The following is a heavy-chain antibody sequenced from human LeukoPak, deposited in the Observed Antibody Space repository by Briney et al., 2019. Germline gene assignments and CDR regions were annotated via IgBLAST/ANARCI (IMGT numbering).Heavy chain of an antibody. J-gene: IGHJ6*04. CDR2: IKQDGSEK. Sequence: GGSLRLSCAASGFAFNTFWMSWVRQAPGKGLEWVANIKQDGSEKYYVDSVKGRFTISRDNAKNSLYLQMNSLRAEDTAVYYCARSLFVWGKGTTVTVSS. D-gene: IGHD3-10*01. CDR1: GFAFNTFW. CDR3: ARSLFV. V-gene: IGHV3-7*01.